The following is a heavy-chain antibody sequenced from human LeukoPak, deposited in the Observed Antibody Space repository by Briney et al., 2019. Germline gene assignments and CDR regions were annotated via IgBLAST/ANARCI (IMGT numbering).Heavy chain of an antibody. CDR1: GLTFSRDW. CDR3: ASSVGIVGAKFRGKLAYEDY. V-gene: IGHV3-7*01. J-gene: IGHJ4*02. Sequence: GGSLRLSCEASGLTFSRDWMDWVRQAPGKGLEWVANIRQDGGETYYGDSVKGRFIISRDNAKNSLFLQMNRLRAGDTAVYYCASSVGIVGAKFRGKLAYEDYWGQGTLVTVSS. D-gene: IGHD1-26*01. CDR2: IRQDGGET.